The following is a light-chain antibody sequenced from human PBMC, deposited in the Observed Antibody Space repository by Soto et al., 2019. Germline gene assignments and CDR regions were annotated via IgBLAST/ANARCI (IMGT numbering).Light chain of an antibody. CDR2: LGS. CDR1: QSLLHSNGYNF. CDR3: MQPLHTPYT. J-gene: IGKJ2*01. V-gene: IGKV2-28*01. Sequence: DIVMTQSPLSLPFTPGEPASISCRSSQSLLHSNGYNFLDWYLQKPGQSPQLLIYLGSNRASGVPDRFRGSGSCSDFTLRISRLEDEDVGIYYCMQPLHTPYTFGQGTKLEIK.